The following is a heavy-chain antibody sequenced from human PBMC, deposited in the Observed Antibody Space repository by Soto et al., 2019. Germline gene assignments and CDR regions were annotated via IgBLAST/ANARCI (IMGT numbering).Heavy chain of an antibody. CDR1: GGSISSGGYY. J-gene: IGHJ4*02. Sequence: QVQLQESGPGLVKPSQTLSLTCTVSGGSISSGGYYWSWIRQHPGKGLEWIGYIYYSGSTYYNPSLKSRVTISADTSKNQFSLKLSSVTAADTAVYYCARDRMVRGVISHFDYWGQGTLVTVSS. D-gene: IGHD3-10*01. CDR3: ARDRMVRGVISHFDY. CDR2: IYYSGST. V-gene: IGHV4-31*03.